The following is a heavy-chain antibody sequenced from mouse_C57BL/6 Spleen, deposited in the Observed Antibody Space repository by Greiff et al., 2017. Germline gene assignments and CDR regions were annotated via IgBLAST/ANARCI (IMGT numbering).Heavy chain of an antibody. D-gene: IGHD2-3*01. CDR1: GFSLTSYG. CDR2: IWRGGST. J-gene: IGHJ1*03. V-gene: IGHV2-5*01. CDR3: AKNSLYDGYYFDV. Sequence: VQLQQSGPGLVQPSQSLSITCTVSGFSLTSYGVHWVRQSPGKGLEWLGVIWRGGSTDYNAAFMSRLSITKDNSKSQVFLKMNSLQADDTAIYXCAKNSLYDGYYFDVWGTGTTVTVSS.